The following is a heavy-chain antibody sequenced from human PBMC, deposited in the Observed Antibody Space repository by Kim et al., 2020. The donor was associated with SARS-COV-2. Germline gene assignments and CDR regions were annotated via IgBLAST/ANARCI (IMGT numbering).Heavy chain of an antibody. Sequence: GGSLRLSCAASGFTFSSYPMHWVRQAPGKGLEWLAVISYDGDNKYYADSVKGRFTISRDNSKNTLYLQMNSLRTEDTAFYYCARDLGNYYDSSGYYHTFDYWGQGTLVTVSS. J-gene: IGHJ4*02. CDR2: ISYDGDNK. V-gene: IGHV3-30-3*01. CDR3: ARDLGNYYDSSGYYHTFDY. D-gene: IGHD3-22*01. CDR1: GFTFSSYP.